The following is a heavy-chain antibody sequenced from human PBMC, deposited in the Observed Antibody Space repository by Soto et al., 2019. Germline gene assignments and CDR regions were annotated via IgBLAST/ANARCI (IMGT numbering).Heavy chain of an antibody. V-gene: IGHV1-69*13. J-gene: IGHJ6*04. CDR1: GGTFSSYA. CDR3: ARPIEPVTHATYYYGMDL. D-gene: IGHD4-4*01. CDR2: IIPIFGTA. Sequence: ASVKVSCKASGGTFSSYAISWVRQAPGQGLEWMGGIIPIFGTANYAQKFQGRVTITADESTSTAYMELSSLRSEDTAVYYCARPIEPVTHATYYYGMDLWDKVTTATVSS.